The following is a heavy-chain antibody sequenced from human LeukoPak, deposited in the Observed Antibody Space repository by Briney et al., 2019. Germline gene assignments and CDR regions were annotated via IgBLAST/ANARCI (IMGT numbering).Heavy chain of an antibody. CDR3: ARGRQYSNSWYYFDY. Sequence: RASVKVSCKASGYTFTDYYMHWVRQAPGQGLERMGWINPNSGGTNYAQEFQGRVTMTRDTSISTAYMELSRLNSDDTAVYYCARGRQYSNSWYYFDYWGQGTLVTVSS. J-gene: IGHJ4*02. CDR2: INPNSGGT. V-gene: IGHV1-2*02. CDR1: GYTFTDYY. D-gene: IGHD6-13*01.